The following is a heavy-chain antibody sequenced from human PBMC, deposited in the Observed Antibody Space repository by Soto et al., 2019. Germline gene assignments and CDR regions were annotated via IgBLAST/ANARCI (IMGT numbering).Heavy chain of an antibody. J-gene: IGHJ6*02. V-gene: IGHV3-64D*08. Sequence: PGGSLRLSCSASGCTFISYAMHWVRQAPGKGLEYVSAISSNGGSTYYADSVKGRFTISRDNSKNTLYLQMSSLRAEDTAVYYCVKGPYCTNGVCSAYYYGMDVWGQGTTVTVSS. CDR2: ISSNGGST. D-gene: IGHD2-8*01. CDR3: VKGPYCTNGVCSAYYYGMDV. CDR1: GCTFISYA.